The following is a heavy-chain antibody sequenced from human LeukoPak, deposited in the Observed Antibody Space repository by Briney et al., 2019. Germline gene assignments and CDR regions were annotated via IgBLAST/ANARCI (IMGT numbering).Heavy chain of an antibody. Sequence: PSETLSLTCTVSGGSISSYYWSWIRQPPGKGLEWIGYIYYSGTTKYNPSHKSRVTISVDTSKNQFSLKLTSVTAADTALYYCARVTADTAMVGGYNYYYGMDVWGQGTTVIVS. CDR3: ARVTADTAMVGGYNYYYGMDV. CDR2: IYYSGTT. V-gene: IGHV4-59*01. CDR1: GGSISSYY. D-gene: IGHD5-18*01. J-gene: IGHJ6*02.